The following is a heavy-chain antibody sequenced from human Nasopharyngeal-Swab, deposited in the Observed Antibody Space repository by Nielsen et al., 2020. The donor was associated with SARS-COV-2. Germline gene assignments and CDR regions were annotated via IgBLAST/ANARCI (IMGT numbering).Heavy chain of an antibody. CDR3: ARDDFTSTAFDI. V-gene: IGHV1-3*01. J-gene: IGHJ3*02. Sequence: VKVSCKASGYTIAAYGMYWVRQAPGQGLEWVGWINAGNGDTKYSEKFQGRLTITRDISASTAYMELSSLTSEDTAVYYCARDDFTSTAFDIWGQGTMVTVSS. CDR1: GYTIAAYG. CDR2: INAGNGDT.